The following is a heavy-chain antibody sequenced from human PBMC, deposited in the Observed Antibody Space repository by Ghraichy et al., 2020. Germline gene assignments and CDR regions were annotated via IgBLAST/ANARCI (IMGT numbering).Heavy chain of an antibody. J-gene: IGHJ3*02. CDR2: IYYSGST. CDR1: GGSISSYY. D-gene: IGHD1-14*01. CDR3: ARHPDHGREGFAFDI. V-gene: IGHV4-59*08. Sequence: SETLSLTCTVSGGSISSYYWSWIRQPPGKGLEWIGYIYYSGSTNYNPSLKSRVTISVDTSKNQFSLKLSSVTAADTAVYYCARHPDHGREGFAFDIWGQGTMVTVSS.